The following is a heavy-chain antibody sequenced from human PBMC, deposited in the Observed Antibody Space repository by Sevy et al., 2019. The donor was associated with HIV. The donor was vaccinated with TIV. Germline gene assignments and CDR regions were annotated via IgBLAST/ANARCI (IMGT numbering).Heavy chain of an antibody. CDR3: AMNYYDSSGSSFFFDY. CDR1: GFTFSTYW. CDR2: INSDGSGT. D-gene: IGHD3-22*01. Sequence: GGSLRLSCAASGFTFSTYWMHWVRQVPGKGLVWVSRINSDGSGTTYAGSVKGRFTISRDNSKNTLYLQMNSLRAEDTAVYYCAMNYYDSSGSSFFFDYWGQGTLVTVSS. V-gene: IGHV3-74*01. J-gene: IGHJ4*02.